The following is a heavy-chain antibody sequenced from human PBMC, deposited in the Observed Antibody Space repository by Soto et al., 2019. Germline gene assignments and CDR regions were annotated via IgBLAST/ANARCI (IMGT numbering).Heavy chain of an antibody. D-gene: IGHD6-6*01. V-gene: IGHV1-2*02. CDR2: MNPNRGDS. Sequence: QVPLMQSGAELRKPGASVKVSCKATGYSFTAYYTHWVRQAPGQGLEWLGWMNPNRGDSNYAQQFQGRVTMARDTSISTAYMELRRLTFDDTAVYYCTRDGGYSSSSGLLSYWGQGTLVTVSS. CDR3: TRDGGYSSSSGLLSY. CDR1: GYSFTAYY. J-gene: IGHJ4*02.